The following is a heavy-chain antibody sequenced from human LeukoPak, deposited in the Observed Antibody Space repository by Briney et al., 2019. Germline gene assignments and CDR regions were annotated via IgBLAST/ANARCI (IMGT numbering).Heavy chain of an antibody. CDR3: ARRVEMATAYNWFDP. CDR2: IYPGDSDT. D-gene: IGHD5-24*01. V-gene: IGHV5-51*01. CDR1: GYSFTSYW. Sequence: GESLKISCKGSGYSFTSYWIGWVRQMPGKGLEWMGIIYPGDSDTRYSPSFQGQVTISADKSISTAYLQWSSLKASDTAMYYCARRVEMATAYNWFDPWGQGTLVTVSS. J-gene: IGHJ5*02.